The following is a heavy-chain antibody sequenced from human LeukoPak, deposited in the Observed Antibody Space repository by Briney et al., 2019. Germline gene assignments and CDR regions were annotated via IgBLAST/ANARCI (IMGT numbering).Heavy chain of an antibody. Sequence: SETLSLTCAVSGDSISGSYWSWIRQPPGKGLEWIGFLSYSRTTSYNPSLKGRLSISGDTSRNQFSLKLDSVTAADTALYYCARQTSYDHRLLFAYWGQGTLVTVSS. D-gene: IGHD2/OR15-2a*01. J-gene: IGHJ4*02. CDR1: GDSISGSY. CDR2: LSYSRTT. CDR3: ARQTSYDHRLLFAY. V-gene: IGHV4-59*08.